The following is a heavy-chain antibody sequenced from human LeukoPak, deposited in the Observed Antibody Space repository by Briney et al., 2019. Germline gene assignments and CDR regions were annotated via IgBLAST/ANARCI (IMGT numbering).Heavy chain of an antibody. CDR2: IIPIFGTA. CDR3: ARASYGSGSPFDY. CDR1: GGTFSSYA. Sequence: GASVKVSCKASGGTFSSYAISWVRQAPGQGLEWMGRIIPIFGTANYAQKFQRRVTITTDESTSTAYMELSSLRSEDTAVYYCARASYGSGSPFDYWGQGTLVTVSS. V-gene: IGHV1-69*05. D-gene: IGHD3-10*01. J-gene: IGHJ4*02.